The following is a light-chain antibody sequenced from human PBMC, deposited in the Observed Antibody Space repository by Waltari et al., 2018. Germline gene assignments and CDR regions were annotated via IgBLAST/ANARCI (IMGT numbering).Light chain of an antibody. CDR2: GAS. V-gene: IGKV3-20*01. Sequence: EIVLTQSPGTLSLSPGERATLSCRASQGVGKYLAWYQQRPGQAPRLLLFGASNRATGIPDRFSGSGSETDFSLTISRLEPEDFAVYYCQKYVLLPATFGRGTTVEIK. CDR1: QGVGKY. J-gene: IGKJ4*02. CDR3: QKYVLLPAT.